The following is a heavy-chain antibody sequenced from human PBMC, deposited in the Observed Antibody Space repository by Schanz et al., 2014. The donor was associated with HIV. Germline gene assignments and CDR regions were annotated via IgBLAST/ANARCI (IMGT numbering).Heavy chain of an antibody. CDR3: ARDRVVRGVFDY. V-gene: IGHV3-48*02. CDR1: GFTFSSYS. Sequence: EVQLVESGGGLVQTGGSLRLSCVASGFTFSSYSMNWVRQAPGKGLEWISYISTSSNNLFYADSVMGRFTISRDNARKSLYLQMSSLRDEDSAVYYCARDRVVRGVFDYWGLGALVTVSS. J-gene: IGHJ4*02. D-gene: IGHD3-10*01. CDR2: ISTSSNNL.